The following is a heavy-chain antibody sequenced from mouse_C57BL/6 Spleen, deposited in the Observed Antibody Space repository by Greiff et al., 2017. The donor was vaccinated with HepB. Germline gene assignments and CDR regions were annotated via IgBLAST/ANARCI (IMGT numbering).Heavy chain of an antibody. V-gene: IGHV14-4*01. Sequence: EVQLQQSGAELVRPGASVKLSCTASGFNIKDDYMHWVKQRPEQGLEWIGWIDPENGDTEYASKFQGKATITADTSSNTAYLQLSSLTSEDTAIYYCTTGVYYYGSSYVYFDYWGQGTTLTVSS. CDR2: IDPENGDT. J-gene: IGHJ2*01. CDR3: TTGVYYYGSSYVYFDY. CDR1: GFNIKDDY. D-gene: IGHD1-1*01.